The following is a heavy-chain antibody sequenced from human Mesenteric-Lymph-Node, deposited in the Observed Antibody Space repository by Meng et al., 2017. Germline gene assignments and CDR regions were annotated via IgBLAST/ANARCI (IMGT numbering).Heavy chain of an antibody. CDR3: ARGGGNSWYIDY. J-gene: IGHJ4*02. D-gene: IGHD6-13*01. V-gene: IGHV4-34*01. Sequence: QVQLQQWGAGLLKPSETLSLTCAVHGGSFSGYYWSWIRQPPGKGLEWIGEINHSGSTNYNPSLKSRVTISVDTSKNQFSLKRSSVTAADTAVYYCARGGGNSWYIDYWGQGTLVTVSS. CDR1: GGSFSGYY. CDR2: INHSGST.